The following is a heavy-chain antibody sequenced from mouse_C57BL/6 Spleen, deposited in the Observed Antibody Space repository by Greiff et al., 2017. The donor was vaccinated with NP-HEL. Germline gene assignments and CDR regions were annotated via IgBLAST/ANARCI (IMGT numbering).Heavy chain of an antibody. CDR3: ARGNDGPFYAMDY. D-gene: IGHD2-3*01. Sequence: QVQLQQPGASLVRPGSSVKLSCKASGYTFPSYSLPWFQLPPIHCLLFLVTLPPSASDTHYNQKFKDKATLTVDKSSSTAYMQLSSLTSEDSAVYYCARGNDGPFYAMDYWGQGTSVTVSS. V-gene: IGHV1-52*01. J-gene: IGHJ4*01. CDR1: GYTFPSYS. CDR2: LPPSASDT.